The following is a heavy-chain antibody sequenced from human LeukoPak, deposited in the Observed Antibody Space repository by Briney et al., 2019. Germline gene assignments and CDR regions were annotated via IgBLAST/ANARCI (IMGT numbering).Heavy chain of an antibody. CDR3: ARNGLRFGELVYYYYYMDV. J-gene: IGHJ6*03. D-gene: IGHD3-10*01. CDR1: GFTFSDYY. V-gene: IGHV3-11*04. CDR2: ISSSGSTI. Sequence: PGGSLRLSCAASGFTFSDYYMSWIRQAPGKGLEWVSYISSSGSTIYYAGSVKGRFTISRDNAKNSLYLQMNSLRAEDTAVYYCARNGLRFGELVYYYYYMDVWGKGTTVTVSS.